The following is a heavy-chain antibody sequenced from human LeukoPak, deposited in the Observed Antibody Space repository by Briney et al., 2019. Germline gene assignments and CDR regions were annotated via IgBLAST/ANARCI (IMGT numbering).Heavy chain of an antibody. CDR3: ARDWGKQWEPLDILDY. J-gene: IGHJ4*02. CDR1: GFTFSDSA. Sequence: QTGGSLRLSCAASGFTFSDSAMHWVRQASGKGLEWVGRIRSKANSYATAYAASVKGRFTISRDDSKNTAYLQMNSLKTEDTAVYYCARDWGKQWEPLDILDYWGQGTLVTVSS. V-gene: IGHV3-73*01. D-gene: IGHD1-26*01. CDR2: IRSKANSYAT.